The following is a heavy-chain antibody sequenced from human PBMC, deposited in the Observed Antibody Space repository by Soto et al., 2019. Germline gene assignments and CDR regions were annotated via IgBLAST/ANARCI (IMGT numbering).Heavy chain of an antibody. V-gene: IGHV3-30*18. Sequence: QVQLVESGGGVVQPGRSLRLSCAASGFTFSSYGMHWVRQAPGKGLEWVAVISYDGSNKYYADSVKGRFTISRDNSKNTVYLQMNSLRAEDTAVYYCAKDGLDLPLGRIFGVVINWYFDYWGQGTLVTVSS. CDR1: GFTFSSYG. J-gene: IGHJ4*02. CDR3: AKDGLDLPLGRIFGVVINWYFDY. D-gene: IGHD3-3*01. CDR2: ISYDGSNK.